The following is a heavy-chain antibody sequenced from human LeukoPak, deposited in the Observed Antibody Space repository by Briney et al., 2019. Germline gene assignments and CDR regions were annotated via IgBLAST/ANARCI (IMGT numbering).Heavy chain of an antibody. Sequence: SVKISCKASEGTFSSYAISWVRQAPGQGLEWMGGIIPIFGTANYAQKFQGRVTITTDESTSTAYMELSSLRSEDTAVYYCASHRYGDWQLDWFDPWGQGTLVTVSS. CDR3: ASHRYGDWQLDWFDP. CDR1: EGTFSSYA. CDR2: IIPIFGTA. V-gene: IGHV1-69*05. J-gene: IGHJ5*02. D-gene: IGHD4-17*01.